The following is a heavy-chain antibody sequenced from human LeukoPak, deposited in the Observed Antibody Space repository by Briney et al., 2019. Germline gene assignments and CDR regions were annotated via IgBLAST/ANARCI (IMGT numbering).Heavy chain of an antibody. CDR2: ISERGDS. J-gene: IGHJ3*01. D-gene: IGHD2-21*01. V-gene: IGHV4-59*01. CDR1: GGAISTYS. Sequence: PSETLSLTCTVSGGAISTYSWSWIRQPPGNVLERIGYISERGDSNSNPSLKSRVTMSVDTSKNQFSLKLSSVTAADTAVYYCARSKDILLGDSDAFDLWGRGTTVTVSS. CDR3: ARSKDILLGDSDAFDL.